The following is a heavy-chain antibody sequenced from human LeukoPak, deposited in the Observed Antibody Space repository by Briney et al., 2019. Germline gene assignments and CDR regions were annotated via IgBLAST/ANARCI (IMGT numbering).Heavy chain of an antibody. CDR1: IDSFSNYH. J-gene: IGHJ3*02. D-gene: IGHD1-14*01. CDR2: VYYSGST. Sequence: SETLSLTCAVYIDSFSNYHWSWIRQPPGRGLEWIGYVYYSGSTNYNPSLKSRVTVSADTSKNQFSLRLSSVTAADTGVYYCARGHNNRKSGRRFDVFEIWGQGTMVTVSS. V-gene: IGHV4-59*01. CDR3: ARGHNNRKSGRRFDVFEI.